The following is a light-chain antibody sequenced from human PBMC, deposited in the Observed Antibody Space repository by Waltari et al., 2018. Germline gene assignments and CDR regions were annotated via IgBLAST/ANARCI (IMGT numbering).Light chain of an antibody. CDR2: DTS. CDR3: LLSYSGAQVV. Sequence: QAVVTQEPSLTVSPGGTVTLTCGSSTGAVTSGHYPYWFQQKPCQAPRTLIYDTSNKHSWTPARFSGSLLGGKAALTLSGAQPEDEAEYYCLLSYSGAQVVFGGGTKLTVL. CDR1: TGAVTSGHY. J-gene: IGLJ2*01. V-gene: IGLV7-46*01.